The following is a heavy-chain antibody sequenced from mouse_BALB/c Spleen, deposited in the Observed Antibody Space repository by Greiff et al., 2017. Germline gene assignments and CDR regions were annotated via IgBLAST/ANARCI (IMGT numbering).Heavy chain of an antibody. D-gene: IGHD2-3*01. CDR3: ARSVYDGYAWFAY. V-gene: IGHV1-80*01. CDR1: GYAFSSYW. Sequence: VQLQESGAELVRPGSSVKISCKASGYAFSSYWMNWVKQRPGQGLEWIGQIYPGDGDTNYNGKFKGKATLTADKSSSTAYMQLSSLTSEDSAVYFCARSVYDGYAWFAYWGQGTLVTVSA. J-gene: IGHJ3*01. CDR2: IYPGDGDT.